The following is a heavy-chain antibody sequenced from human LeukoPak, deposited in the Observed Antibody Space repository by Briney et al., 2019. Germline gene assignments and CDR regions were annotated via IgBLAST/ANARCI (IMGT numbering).Heavy chain of an antibody. CDR3: AKDRGGGSQLGDAYDV. CDR2: ISYSSETI. D-gene: IGHD5-24*01. V-gene: IGHV3-9*01. J-gene: IGHJ3*01. Sequence: GGSLRLSCAASGFTFSSYEMNWVRQAPGKGLEWVSGISYSSETIGYVDSVKGRFTISRDNVRKSLYLQMNSLRIEDTALYYCAKDRGGGSQLGDAYDVWGQGTMVSVSS. CDR1: GFTFSSYE.